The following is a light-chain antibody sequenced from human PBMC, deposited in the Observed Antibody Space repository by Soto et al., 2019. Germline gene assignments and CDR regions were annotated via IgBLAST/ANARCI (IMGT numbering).Light chain of an antibody. Sequence: IVLTQSPDTLSLFPGERATLSCRASQSVSSNYLAWYQQKAGQAPRLLIYGASSRATGIPDRFSGSGSGTDFTLTISRLEPEDFAVYYCQQYGTSLYTFGQGTKLEIK. CDR1: QSVSSNY. CDR2: GAS. J-gene: IGKJ2*01. V-gene: IGKV3-20*01. CDR3: QQYGTSLYT.